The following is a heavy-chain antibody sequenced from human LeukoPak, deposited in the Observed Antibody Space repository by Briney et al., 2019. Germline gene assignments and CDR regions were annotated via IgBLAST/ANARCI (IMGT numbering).Heavy chain of an antibody. Sequence: SETLSLTCTVSGGSISSGGYYWSWIRQPPGRGLEWIGYIYYSGSTNYNPSLKSRVTISVDTSKNQFSLKLSSVTAADTAVYYCASDSGSDYSNYFVYWGQGTLVTVSS. J-gene: IGHJ4*02. CDR2: IYYSGST. CDR1: GGSISSGGYY. D-gene: IGHD4-11*01. V-gene: IGHV4-61*08. CDR3: ASDSGSDYSNYFVY.